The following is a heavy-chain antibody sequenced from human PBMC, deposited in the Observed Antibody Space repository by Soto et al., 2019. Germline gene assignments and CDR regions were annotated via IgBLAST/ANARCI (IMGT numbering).Heavy chain of an antibody. Sequence: EMELLESGGGLVQPGGSLRLSCEASGFTFSSYAMSWVRQAPGQGLEWVSDISGSGGGTYYAASVRGRFTISRANSKNTMYLQINSLRAEDTAVYFCARIVEHYDISSVEGLYYWGQGTRVTVSS. J-gene: IGHJ4*02. CDR1: GFTFSSYA. D-gene: IGHD3-3*01. CDR2: ISGSGGGT. V-gene: IGHV3-23*01. CDR3: ARIVEHYDISSVEGLYY.